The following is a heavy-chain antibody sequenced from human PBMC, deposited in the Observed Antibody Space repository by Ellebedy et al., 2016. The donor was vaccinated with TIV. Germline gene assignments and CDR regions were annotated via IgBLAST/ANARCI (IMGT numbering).Heavy chain of an antibody. V-gene: IGHV3-30*01. D-gene: IGHD3-10*01. J-gene: IGHJ6*02. Sequence: GESLKISCAASGFTLSSNTMHWVRQAPGKGLEWVAAISYDGSNEFYAGSVKGRFTISRDNSKNTLYLQMDSLTAEDTAVYYCTRGGFGHAMDVWGQGTTVTVSS. CDR1: GFTLSSNT. CDR2: ISYDGSNE. CDR3: TRGGFGHAMDV.